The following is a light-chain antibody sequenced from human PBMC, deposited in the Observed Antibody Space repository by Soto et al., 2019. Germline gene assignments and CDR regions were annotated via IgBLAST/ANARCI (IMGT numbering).Light chain of an antibody. V-gene: IGKV3-15*01. CDR1: QSIGSN. J-gene: IGKJ4*01. Sequence: EIVMTQSPGTLSVSPGERATLSCRASQSIGSNLAWYQQRPGQAPRLLIYGASTRATGIPARFSGSGSGTEFTITISSLQSEDYAFYYCQQYENWPPLTFGGGTKVEIK. CDR3: QQYENWPPLT. CDR2: GAS.